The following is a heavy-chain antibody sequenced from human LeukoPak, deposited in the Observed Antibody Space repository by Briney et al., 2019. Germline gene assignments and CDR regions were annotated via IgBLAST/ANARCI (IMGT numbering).Heavy chain of an antibody. CDR3: ARDLGVTDLWYFDL. CDR1: GGSMSSNY. D-gene: IGHD3-16*01. CDR2: VYYNGRT. V-gene: IGHV4-59*01. J-gene: IGHJ2*01. Sequence: SETLSLTCTVSGGSMSSNYWSWIRHLPGKGLEWIGNVYYNGRTNYSPSLKSRVTISLDTYKRRFSLNLRSVTAADTAVYYCARDLGVTDLWYFDLWGRGALVTVSS.